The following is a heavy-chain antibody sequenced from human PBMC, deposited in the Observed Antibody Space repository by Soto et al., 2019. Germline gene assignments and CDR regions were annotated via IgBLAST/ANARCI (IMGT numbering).Heavy chain of an antibody. CDR1: GYTFTVYY. D-gene: IGHD1-26*01. V-gene: IGHV1-2*02. Sequence: GASVKVSCKASGYTFTVYYMHWVRQAPGQGLEWMGWINPKSGGTMYPQKFQGRVTMTWDTSISTAYMALTRLRSDDTAVYCCARDLAKGGGSAGFDYWGQGTLVTVSS. J-gene: IGHJ4*02. CDR3: ARDLAKGGGSAGFDY. CDR2: INPKSGGT.